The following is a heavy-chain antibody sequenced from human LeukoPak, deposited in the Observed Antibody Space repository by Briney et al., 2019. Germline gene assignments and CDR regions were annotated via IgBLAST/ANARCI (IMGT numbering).Heavy chain of an antibody. V-gene: IGHV4-59*01. CDR3: ARLIAPRDWFDP. J-gene: IGHJ5*02. CDR1: GAFFCSYY. D-gene: IGHD3-22*01. CDR2: IYYSGST. Sequence: SETLSLTCTVSGAFFCSYYWSWIRQPPGKGLEWIGYIYYSGSTRYNPSLKSRVTISVDTSKNQFSLRLSSVTAADTAVYYCARLIAPRDWFDPWGQGTLVTVSS.